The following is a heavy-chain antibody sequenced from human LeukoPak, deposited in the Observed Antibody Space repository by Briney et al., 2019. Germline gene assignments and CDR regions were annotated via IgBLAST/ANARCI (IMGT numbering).Heavy chain of an antibody. CDR2: INHRGSS. D-gene: IGHD2-15*01. CDR3: ARGSSFDGYCSAGACDAGYYDS. V-gene: IGHV4-34*01. J-gene: IGHJ4*02. Sequence: SETLSLTCAVYGESFSAYFWNWIRQAPGKPLEYIGEINHRGSSHYNPSLKARVTLSVDTSKNQFSLKLTSVTAANTAVYFCARGSSFDGYCSAGACDAGYYDSWGQGTPVTVSS. CDR1: GESFSAYF.